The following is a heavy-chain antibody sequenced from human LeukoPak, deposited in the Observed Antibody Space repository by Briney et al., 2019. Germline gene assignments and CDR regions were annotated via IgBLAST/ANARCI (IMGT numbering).Heavy chain of an antibody. D-gene: IGHD3-22*01. CDR2: IDPDSGGT. CDR1: GYTLTDYY. J-gene: IGHJ3*02. V-gene: IGHV1-2*02. Sequence: EASVKVSCRASGYTLTDYYMHWVRQAPGQGLEWMGCIDPDSGGTKSAQRFQGRFTMTRDTSITTVYMELIRLRSDDTAVYYCAREYYDSSGSKYVFDIWGQGTMVTVSS. CDR3: AREYYDSSGSKYVFDI.